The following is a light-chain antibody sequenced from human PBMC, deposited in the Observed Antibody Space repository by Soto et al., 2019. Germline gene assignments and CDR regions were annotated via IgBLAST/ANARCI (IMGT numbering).Light chain of an antibody. J-gene: IGLJ2*01. V-gene: IGLV2-8*01. CDR1: SSDIGGYNY. CDR2: EVS. CDR3: SSYTGSNGVI. Sequence: QSALTQPPSASGSPGQSVTISCTGTSSDIGGYNYVSWYQQHPGKAPKLLIDEVSKRPSGVPDRFTGSKSGNTASLTVSGLQAADEADYYCSSYTGSNGVIFCGGTKLTVL.